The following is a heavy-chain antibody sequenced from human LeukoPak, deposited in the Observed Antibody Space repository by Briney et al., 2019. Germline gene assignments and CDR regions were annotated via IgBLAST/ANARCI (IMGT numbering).Heavy chain of an antibody. CDR2: ISGSGGST. CDR1: GFTFSSYA. J-gene: IGHJ6*02. CDR3: AKGLGYSSSWPYYYYYGMDV. V-gene: IGHV3-23*01. Sequence: GGSLRLSCAASGFTFSSYAMGWVRQAPGKGLEWVSAISGSGGSTYYADSVKGRFTISRDNSKNTLYLQMNSLRAEDTAVYYCAKGLGYSSSWPYYYYYGMDVWGQGTTVTVSS. D-gene: IGHD6-13*01.